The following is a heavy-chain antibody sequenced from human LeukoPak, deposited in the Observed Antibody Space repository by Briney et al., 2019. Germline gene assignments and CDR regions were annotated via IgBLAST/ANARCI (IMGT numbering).Heavy chain of an antibody. V-gene: IGHV3-53*01. Sequence: PGGSLRLSCATSDFPVSDNYMSWVRQAPGRGLEWDSVISNDGVTDYADSVKGRFTIYRDDSNDTVFLQMSSLGAEDTAVYYCGGSGSYYTPSYYWGQGTLVTVSS. J-gene: IGHJ4*02. CDR2: ISNDGVT. CDR3: GGSGSYYTPSYY. CDR1: DFPVSDNY. D-gene: IGHD3-10*01.